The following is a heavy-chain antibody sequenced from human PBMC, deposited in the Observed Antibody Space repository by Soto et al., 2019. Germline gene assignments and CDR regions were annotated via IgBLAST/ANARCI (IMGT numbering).Heavy chain of an antibody. Sequence: GGSLRLSCAASGFTFSTYAMGWVRQAPGKGLEWVSTISDTGGSTFYADSVKGRFTISRDNSKNTLDLQMNSPRAEDTAVYYCATRAGSRCFDYWGQGTLVTVSS. CDR1: GFTFSTYA. CDR2: ISDTGGST. D-gene: IGHD4-17*01. CDR3: ATRAGSRCFDY. J-gene: IGHJ4*02. V-gene: IGHV3-23*01.